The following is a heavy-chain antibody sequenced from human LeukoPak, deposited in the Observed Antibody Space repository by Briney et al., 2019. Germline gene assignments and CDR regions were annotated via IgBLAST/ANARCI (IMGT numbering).Heavy chain of an antibody. CDR2: INWNGGST. CDR1: GFTFDDYG. CDR3: ARGAASYYYGSGSFVDY. J-gene: IGHJ4*02. D-gene: IGHD3-10*01. Sequence: GGSLRLSCAASGFTFDDYGMSWVRQAPGKGLEWVSGINWNGGSTGYADSVKGRFTISRDNAKNSLYLQMNSLRAEDTALCYCARGAASYYYGSGSFVDYWGQGTLVTVSS. V-gene: IGHV3-20*04.